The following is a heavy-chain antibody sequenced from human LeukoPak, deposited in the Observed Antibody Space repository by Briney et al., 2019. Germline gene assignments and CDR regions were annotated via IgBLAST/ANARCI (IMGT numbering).Heavy chain of an antibody. V-gene: IGHV3-11*01. D-gene: IGHD5-24*01. CDR2: ISSSGSNM. CDR1: GFSFSDYY. CDR3: ARDRRDGYNWNYYYYMDV. Sequence: GGSLGLSCAASGFSFSDYYMSWMRQAPGKGLEWVAYISSSGSNMYYADSLKGRFTISRDNTKNSLYLQVNSLRAEDTAVYYCARDRRDGYNWNYYYYMDVWGKGTTVTVSS. J-gene: IGHJ6*03.